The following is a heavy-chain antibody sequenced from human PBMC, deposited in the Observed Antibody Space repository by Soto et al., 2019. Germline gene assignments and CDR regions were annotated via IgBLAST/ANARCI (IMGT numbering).Heavy chain of an antibody. J-gene: IGHJ6*03. Sequence: GGSLRLSCAASGFTFSSYGMHWVRQAPGKGLEWVAVISYDGSNKYYADSVKGRFTISRDNSKNTLYLQMNSLRAEDTAVYYCAKDQSSSSWYRAPYYYSMDVWGKGPRSPSP. CDR1: GFTFSSYG. CDR2: ISYDGSNK. D-gene: IGHD6-13*01. V-gene: IGHV3-30*18. CDR3: AKDQSSSSWYRAPYYYSMDV.